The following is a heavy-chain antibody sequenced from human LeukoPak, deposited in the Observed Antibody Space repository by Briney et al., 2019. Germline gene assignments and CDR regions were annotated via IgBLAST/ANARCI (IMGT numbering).Heavy chain of an antibody. V-gene: IGHV3-23*01. D-gene: IGHD6-19*01. Sequence: PGGSLRLSCAASGFTFSRYDMSWVRQAPGKGLEWVSGISDTGESTYYVDSVKGWFTISRANSKNTLFMQMNSLRAEDTAVYYCGKSGSRDWDYFEYWGQGTLVTASS. CDR1: GFTFSRYD. J-gene: IGHJ4*02. CDR2: ISDTGEST. CDR3: GKSGSRDWDYFEY.